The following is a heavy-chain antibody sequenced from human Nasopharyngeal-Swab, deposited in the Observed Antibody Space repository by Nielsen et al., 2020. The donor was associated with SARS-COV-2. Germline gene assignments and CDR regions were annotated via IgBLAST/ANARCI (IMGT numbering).Heavy chain of an antibody. Sequence: GESLKISCAASGFTFSYYYMSWIRPAPGKGLEWVSYISSSGSTIYYADSVKGRFTISRDNAKNSLYLQMNSLRAEDTAVYYCARDQYYYDSSGPAFDIWGQGTMVTVSS. CDR3: ARDQYYYDSSGPAFDI. CDR2: ISSSGSTI. V-gene: IGHV3-11*01. J-gene: IGHJ3*02. CDR1: GFTFSYYY. D-gene: IGHD3-22*01.